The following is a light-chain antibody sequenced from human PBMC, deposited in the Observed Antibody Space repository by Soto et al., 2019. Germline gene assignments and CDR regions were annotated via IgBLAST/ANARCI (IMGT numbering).Light chain of an antibody. V-gene: IGKV3-20*01. Sequence: DIVLTQSPGTLSLSPGERATLSCRASQSVSSNYLAWYQQKPGQAPRLLIYGASTRATGIPDRFSGSGSGTDFTLNISGLEPEDFAVYYCHQYGSSPWTFGQGTKVEIK. CDR1: QSVSSNY. CDR3: HQYGSSPWT. CDR2: GAS. J-gene: IGKJ1*01.